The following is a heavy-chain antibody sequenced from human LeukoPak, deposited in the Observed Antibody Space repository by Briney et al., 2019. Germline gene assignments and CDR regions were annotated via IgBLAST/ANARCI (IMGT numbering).Heavy chain of an antibody. CDR2: ISSSSSYI. Sequence: KPGGSLRLSCAASGFTFSSNSMNWVGRAPGKGLEWVSSISSSSSYIYYADSVKGRFTISRDNAKNSLYLQMNSLRAEDTAVYYCARSSSNYLDYWGQGTLVTLSS. CDR3: ARSSSNYLDY. D-gene: IGHD1-26*01. CDR1: GFTFSSNS. V-gene: IGHV3-21*01. J-gene: IGHJ4*02.